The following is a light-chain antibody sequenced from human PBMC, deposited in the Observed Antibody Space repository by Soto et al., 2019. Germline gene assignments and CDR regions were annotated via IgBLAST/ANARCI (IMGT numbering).Light chain of an antibody. Sequence: EIVMTQSPATLSVSPGERATLSCRASQSISTELAWYQQKPGQPPRLLIYSTSTRATGVPARFTGSGSGSEFTLTNSGLQSEDFAVYYCQQGNNWPLSFVQRTRLEI. J-gene: IGKJ2*01. CDR2: STS. CDR3: QQGNNWPLS. V-gene: IGKV3-15*01. CDR1: QSISTE.